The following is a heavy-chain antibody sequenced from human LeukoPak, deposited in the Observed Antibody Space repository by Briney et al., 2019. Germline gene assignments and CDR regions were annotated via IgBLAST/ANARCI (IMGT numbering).Heavy chain of an antibody. CDR3: AGDVYTSGWSYFDY. Sequence: GASVKVSCKASRDTFTRHNIHWVRQAPGQGLEWMGIISPSGGTTTDAQNFQGRVTVTRDTSTSTVYMELSSLRSEDTAVYYCAGDVYTSGWSYFDYWGQGTLVTVSS. V-gene: IGHV1-46*01. J-gene: IGHJ4*02. D-gene: IGHD6-19*01. CDR1: RDTFTRHN. CDR2: ISPSGGTT.